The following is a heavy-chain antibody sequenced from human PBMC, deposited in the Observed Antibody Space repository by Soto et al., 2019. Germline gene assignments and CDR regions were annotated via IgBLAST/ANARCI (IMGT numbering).Heavy chain of an antibody. CDR1: GFTFSSYS. CDR3: GRAPRGPAPHMDV. D-gene: IGHD2-2*01. V-gene: IGHV3-48*01. CDR2: ISSSSSTI. J-gene: IGHJ6*03. Sequence: PGGSLRLSCAASGFTFSSYSRNWVRQAPGKGLEWVSYISSSSSTIYYADSVKGRFTISRDNAKNSLYLQMNSLRAEDTAVYYCGRAPRGPAPHMDVWGKGTTVTVSS.